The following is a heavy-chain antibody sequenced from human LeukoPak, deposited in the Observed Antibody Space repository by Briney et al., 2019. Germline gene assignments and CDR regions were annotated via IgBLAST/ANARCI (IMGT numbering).Heavy chain of an antibody. J-gene: IGHJ4*02. CDR2: VNPSGGST. V-gene: IGHV1-46*01. D-gene: IGHD6-13*01. CDR3: ATIEAAGSSFDY. CDR1: GYTFTNYY. Sequence: ASVKVSCKASGYTFTNYYMHWVRQAPGQGLEWMGIVNPSGGSTNYAQKFQDRITMTSDTSTTTVYMELSSLRSEDTAVYYCATIEAAGSSFDYWGQGTPVTVSS.